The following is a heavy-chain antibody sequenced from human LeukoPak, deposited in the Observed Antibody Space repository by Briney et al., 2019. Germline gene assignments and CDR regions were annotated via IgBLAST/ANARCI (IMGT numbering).Heavy chain of an antibody. CDR1: GGSISSYY. D-gene: IGHD6-13*01. Sequence: SSETLSLTCTVSGGSISSYYWSWIRQPPGKGLEWIGYIYYSGTTNYNPSLKSRVTISVDTSKNQFSLKLSSVTAADTAVYYCARGVYIAAAQYGYWGQGTLVTVSS. CDR2: IYYSGTT. V-gene: IGHV4-59*01. J-gene: IGHJ4*02. CDR3: ARGVYIAAAQYGY.